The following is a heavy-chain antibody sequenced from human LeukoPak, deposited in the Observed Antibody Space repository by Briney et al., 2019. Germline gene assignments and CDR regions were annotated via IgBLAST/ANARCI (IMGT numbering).Heavy chain of an antibody. V-gene: IGHV3-48*03. CDR1: GFTFSSYE. CDR2: ISSSGSTI. CDR3: AKKATVTTSSTYYFDY. J-gene: IGHJ4*02. Sequence: GGSLRLSCAASGFTFSSYEMNWVRQAPGKGLEWVSYISSSGSTIYYADSVKGRFTISRDNAKNSLYLQMNSLRAEDTAVYYCAKKATVTTSSTYYFDYWGQGTLVTVSS. D-gene: IGHD4-17*01.